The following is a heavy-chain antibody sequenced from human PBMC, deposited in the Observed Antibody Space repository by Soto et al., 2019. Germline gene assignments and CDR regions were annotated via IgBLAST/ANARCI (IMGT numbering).Heavy chain of an antibody. Sequence: SETLSLTCTVSGDSISSYYWSWIRQPPGKGLEWIGYIYYSGNTNYNPSLKSRLTMSVDTPKNQFSLRLSSVTAADTAVYYCARDREATTPYYYAMDVWGQGTTVTASS. V-gene: IGHV4-59*01. D-gene: IGHD4-17*01. CDR1: GDSISSYY. CDR2: IYYSGNT. CDR3: ARDREATTPYYYAMDV. J-gene: IGHJ6*02.